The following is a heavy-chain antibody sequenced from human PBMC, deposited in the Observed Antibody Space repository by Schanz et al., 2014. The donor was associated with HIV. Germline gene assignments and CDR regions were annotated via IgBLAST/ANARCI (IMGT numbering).Heavy chain of an antibody. V-gene: IGHV3-9*01. CDR3: ARDRVAGSSSSSWFDP. CDR1: GFTFDAFA. D-gene: IGHD6-6*01. CDR2: ISWNRGII. Sequence: EVQLVESGGGLVQPGRSLTLSCAASGFTFDAFAMHWVRQAPGKGLEWVSSISWNRGIIGYADSVKDRFSISRDNAKNSLYLQIISLTAEDTAMSYCARDRVAGSSSSSWFDPWGQGTLVTVSS. J-gene: IGHJ5*02.